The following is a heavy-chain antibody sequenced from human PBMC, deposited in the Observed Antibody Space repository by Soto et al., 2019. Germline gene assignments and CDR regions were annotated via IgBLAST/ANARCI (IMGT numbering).Heavy chain of an antibody. CDR1: GGFTSTNNW. CDR3: ARSPPSSYYGGSGTFDY. CDR2: AYHSGST. Sequence: QLQLQESGPGLVRPSGTLSLTCAVSGGFTSTNNWWSWVRQPPGKGLEWIGDAYHSGSTEYNPSLKSLVSISVDKSKNQISLKLTSATAADTAVYYCARSPPSSYYGGSGTFDYWGQGTLVTVSS. D-gene: IGHD3-10*01. V-gene: IGHV4-4*02. J-gene: IGHJ4*02.